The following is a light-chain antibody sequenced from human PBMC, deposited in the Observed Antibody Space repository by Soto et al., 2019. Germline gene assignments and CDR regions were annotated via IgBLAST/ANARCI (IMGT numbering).Light chain of an antibody. J-gene: IGLJ3*02. Sequence: QSALTQPASVSESPGQSISISCSGAKSDVGTYNLVSWYQQVPGKAPKLIIYEGNKRPSGVSNRFSGSRSGNTASLTISGLQAEDEADYYCCSYTDGSSLLFDGGTKLTVL. CDR3: CSYTDGSSLL. CDR2: EGN. CDR1: KSDVGTYNL. V-gene: IGLV2-23*01.